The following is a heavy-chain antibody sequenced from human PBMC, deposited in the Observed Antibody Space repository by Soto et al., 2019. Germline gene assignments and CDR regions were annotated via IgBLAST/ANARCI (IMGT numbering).Heavy chain of an antibody. CDR3: AFRKVVISSDAFDI. J-gene: IGHJ3*02. D-gene: IGHD3-22*01. CDR1: GGSISSGDYY. Sequence: SETLSLTCTVSGGSISSGDYYWSWIRQPPGKGLEWIGYIYYSGSTYYNPPLKSRVTISVDTSKNQFSLKLSSVTAADTAVYYCAFRKVVISSDAFDIWGQGTMVTVSS. CDR2: IYYSGST. V-gene: IGHV4-30-4*01.